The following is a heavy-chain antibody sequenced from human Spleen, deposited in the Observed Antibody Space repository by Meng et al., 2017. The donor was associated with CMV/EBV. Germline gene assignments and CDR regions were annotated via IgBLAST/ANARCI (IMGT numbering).Heavy chain of an antibody. CDR2: IYYSGST. CDR1: GGSVSSGSYY. D-gene: IGHD3-3*01. CDR3: ARETIFGVVRGFDY. J-gene: IGHJ4*02. V-gene: IGHV4-61*01. Sequence: GSLRLSCTVSGGSVSSGSYYWSWIRQPPGKGLEWIGYIYYSGSTNYNPSLKSRVTISVDTSKNQFSLKLSSVTAADTAVYYCARETIFGVVRGFDYWGQGTLVTVS.